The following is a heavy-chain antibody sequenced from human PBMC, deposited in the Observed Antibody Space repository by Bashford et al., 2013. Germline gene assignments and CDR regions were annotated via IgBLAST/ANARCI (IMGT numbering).Heavy chain of an antibody. D-gene: IGHD3-9*01. Sequence: LLYSSETLSLTCAVYGGSFSGYYWSWIRQPPGKGLEWIGEINHSGSTNYNPSLKSRVTISVDTSKNQFSLKLSSVTAADTAVYYCASSPYYDILTGYDYWGQGTLVTVSS. CDR1: GGSFSGYY. CDR3: ASSPYYDILTGYDY. J-gene: IGHJ4*02. CDR2: INHSGST. V-gene: IGHV4-34*01.